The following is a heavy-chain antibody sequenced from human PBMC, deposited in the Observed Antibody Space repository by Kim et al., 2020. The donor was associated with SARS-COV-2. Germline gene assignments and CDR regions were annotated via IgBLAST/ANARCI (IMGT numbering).Heavy chain of an antibody. J-gene: IGHJ4*02. CDR3: ARVEDGYNHDAGSFFDY. CDR2: ISSSSSYI. V-gene: IGHV3-21*01. Sequence: GGSLRLSCAASGFTFSSYSMNWVRQAPGKGLEWVSSISSSSSYIYYADSVKGRFTISRDNAKNSLYLQMNSLRAEDTAVYYCARVEDGYNHDAGSFFDYWGQGTLVTVSS. CDR1: GFTFSSYS. D-gene: IGHD5-12*01.